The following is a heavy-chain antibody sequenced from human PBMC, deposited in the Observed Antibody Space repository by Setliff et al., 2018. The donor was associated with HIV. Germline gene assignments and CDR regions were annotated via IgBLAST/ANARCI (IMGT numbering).Heavy chain of an antibody. Sequence: PSETLSLTCSVSGGSIGSHYWSWIRQAAGQGLEWIGLVYTSGSTNYNPSLKSRVTISVDTSKNQFSLKLSSVTAADTAVYYCASTTRLDYFDYWGQGTLVTVSS. V-gene: IGHV4-4*07. J-gene: IGHJ4*02. CDR1: GGSIGSHY. D-gene: IGHD3-9*01. CDR3: ASTTRLDYFDY. CDR2: VYTSGST.